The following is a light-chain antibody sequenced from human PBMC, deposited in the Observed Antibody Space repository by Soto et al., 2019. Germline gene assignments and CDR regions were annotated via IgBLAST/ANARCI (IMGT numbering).Light chain of an antibody. CDR3: SSYAGSYVV. CDR2: EVS. CDR1: SSDVGGYNY. V-gene: IGLV2-8*01. Sequence: QSALTQPPSASGSPGQSVTISCTGTSSDVGGYNYVSWYQQHTGKAPKLMIYEVSKRPSGVPDRFSGSKSGNTASLTVSGLQAEDEADYYCSSYAGSYVVFGGGTQLTVL. J-gene: IGLJ2*01.